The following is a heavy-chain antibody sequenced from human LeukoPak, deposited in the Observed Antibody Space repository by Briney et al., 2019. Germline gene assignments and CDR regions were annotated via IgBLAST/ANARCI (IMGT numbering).Heavy chain of an antibody. Sequence: GESLQISCKGSGYSFTSYWIGWVRQLPGKGLEWMGIIYPGDSDTRHSPSFQGQVTISADKSISTAYLQWSSLKASDTAMYYCAKQKLWFRGFPVTRAFDYWGQGTMVTVSS. CDR2: IYPGDSDT. V-gene: IGHV5-51*01. D-gene: IGHD3/OR15-3a*01. CDR3: AKQKLWFRGFPVTRAFDY. CDR1: GYSFTSYW. J-gene: IGHJ3*01.